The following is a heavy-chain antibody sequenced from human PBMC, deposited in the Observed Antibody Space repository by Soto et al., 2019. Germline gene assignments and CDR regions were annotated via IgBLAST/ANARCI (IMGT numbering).Heavy chain of an antibody. CDR2: IYYSGST. V-gene: IGHV4-59*01. CDR1: GGSISSYY. D-gene: IGHD3-10*01. Sequence: SETLSLTCTVSGGSISSYYWSWIRQPPGKGLEWIGYIYYSGSTNYNPSLKSRVTISVDTSKNQFSLKLSSVTAADTAVYYCAREYGSGSYYSPYYYSGMDVWGQGTTVTVSS. J-gene: IGHJ6*02. CDR3: AREYGSGSYYSPYYYSGMDV.